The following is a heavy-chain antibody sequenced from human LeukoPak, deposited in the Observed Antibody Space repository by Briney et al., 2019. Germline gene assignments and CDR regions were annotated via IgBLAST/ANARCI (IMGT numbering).Heavy chain of an antibody. CDR1: GYTFTSYG. CDR3: ARGIEVRYQLLGFDP. D-gene: IGHD2-2*01. CDR2: ISAYNGNT. J-gene: IGHJ5*02. V-gene: IGHV1-18*01. Sequence: ASVKVSCKASGYTFTSYGISWVRQAPGQGLEWMGWISAYNGNTNYAQKLQGRVTMTTDTSTSTAYMELRSLRSDDTAVYYCARGIEVRYQLLGFDPWGQGTLVTASS.